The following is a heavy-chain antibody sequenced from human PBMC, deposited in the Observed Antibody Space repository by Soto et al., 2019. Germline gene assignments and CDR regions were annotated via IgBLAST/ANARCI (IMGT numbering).Heavy chain of an antibody. J-gene: IGHJ6*03. CDR3: AKDIVVVPAAIRSYYYYYYMDV. V-gene: IGHV3-30*18. D-gene: IGHD2-2*01. CDR1: GFTFSSYG. Sequence: QVQLVESGGGVVQPGRSLRLSCAASGFTFSSYGMHWVRQAPGKGLEWVAVISYDGSNKYYADSMKGRFTISRDNSKNTLYLQMNSLRAEDTAVYYCAKDIVVVPAAIRSYYYYYYMDVWGKGTTVTVSS. CDR2: ISYDGSNK.